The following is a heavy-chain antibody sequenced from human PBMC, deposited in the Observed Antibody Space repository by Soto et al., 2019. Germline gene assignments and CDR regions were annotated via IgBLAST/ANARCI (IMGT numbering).Heavy chain of an antibody. V-gene: IGHV3-23*01. Sequence: EVQLLESGGGLVQPGGSLRLSCAASGFTFSSYAMSWVRQAPGKGLEWVSAISGSGGSTYYADSVKGRFTISRDNSKNTLNLKSTSRRAEDTAVYYWATRGWRGPQVLYYYSGRDVGGKGTTVTVSS. CDR3: ATRGWRGPQVLYYYSGRDV. CDR2: ISGSGGST. J-gene: IGHJ6*04. CDR1: GFTFSSYA. D-gene: IGHD2-15*01.